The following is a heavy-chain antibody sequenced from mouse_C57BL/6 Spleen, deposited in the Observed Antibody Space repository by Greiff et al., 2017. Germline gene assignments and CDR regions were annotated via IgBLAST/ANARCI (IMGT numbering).Heavy chain of an antibody. J-gene: IGHJ2*01. CDR3: AREVINTRVGARGYFDY. CDR2: INPNNGTT. V-gene: IGHV1-39*01. CDR1: GYSFTDYN. D-gene: IGHD1-1*01. Sequence: EVQLQESGPELVKPGASVKISCKASGYSFTDYNMHWVKQSHGKSLEWIGVINPNNGTTSYNQKFKGKATLTVDQSSSTTYMQLNSLTSEDSAVEYYAREVINTRVGARGYFDYWGKGTTLTVSS.